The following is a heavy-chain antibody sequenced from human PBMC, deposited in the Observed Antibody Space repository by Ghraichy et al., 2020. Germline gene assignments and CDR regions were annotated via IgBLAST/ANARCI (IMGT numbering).Heavy chain of an antibody. Sequence: SCAASEFTFSGYWMSWVRQSPGKGLEWVANIKPDGSEKGYVDSVKGRFTISRDNAKNSLYLQMNSLRAEDTAVYYCARGATWGQGTLVTVSS. J-gene: IGHJ4*02. D-gene: IGHD4/OR15-4a*01. CDR1: EFTFSGYW. V-gene: IGHV3-7*03. CDR3: ARGAT. CDR2: IKPDGSEK.